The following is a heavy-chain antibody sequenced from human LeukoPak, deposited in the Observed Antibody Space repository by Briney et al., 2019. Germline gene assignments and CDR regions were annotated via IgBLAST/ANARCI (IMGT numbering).Heavy chain of an antibody. CDR1: GYKFNSYA. V-gene: IGHV3-23*01. CDR3: AKDSYYDSSGYFVY. D-gene: IGHD3-22*01. Sequence: GASLRLSCAASGYKFNSYAMVWVRQAPGKGLEWVSWITDSGGTTYYADSVKGRFTISRDNSKNTLYMQMNSLRAEDTAVYYCAKDSYYDSSGYFVYWGQGTLVTVSS. CDR2: ITDSGGTT. J-gene: IGHJ4*02.